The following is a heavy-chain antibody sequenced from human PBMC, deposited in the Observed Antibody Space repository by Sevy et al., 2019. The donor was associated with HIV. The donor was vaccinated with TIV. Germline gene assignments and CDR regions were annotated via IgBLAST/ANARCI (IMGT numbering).Heavy chain of an antibody. D-gene: IGHD1-26*01. Sequence: GGSLRLSCAASGFTFSSYGMHWVRQAPGKGLEWVAVIWYDGSNKYYGDSVKGRFTISRDNSKNTLYLQMNSLRAEDTAVYYCASARGSTGAFDIWGQGTMVTVSS. CDR1: GFTFSSYG. CDR3: ASARGSTGAFDI. V-gene: IGHV3-33*08. CDR2: IWYDGSNK. J-gene: IGHJ3*02.